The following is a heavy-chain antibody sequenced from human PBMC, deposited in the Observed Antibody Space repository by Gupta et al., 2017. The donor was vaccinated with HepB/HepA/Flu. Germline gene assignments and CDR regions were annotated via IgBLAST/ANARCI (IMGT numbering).Heavy chain of an antibody. CDR3: AKHYNIVVVPAATTPYYYYYMDV. D-gene: IGHD2-2*01. CDR2: ISGSGGST. Sequence: EVQLLESGGGLVQPGGSLRLSCAASGFTFSSYAMSWVRQAPGKGVEWVSAISGSGGSTYYADSVKGRFTISRDNSKNTLYLQMNSLRAEDTAVYYCAKHYNIVVVPAATTPYYYYYMDVWGKGTTVTVSS. J-gene: IGHJ6*03. V-gene: IGHV3-23*01. CDR1: GFTFSSYA.